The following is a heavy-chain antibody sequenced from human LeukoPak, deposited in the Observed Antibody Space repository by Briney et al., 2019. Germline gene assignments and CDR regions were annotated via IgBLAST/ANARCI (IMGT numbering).Heavy chain of an antibody. Sequence: PSETLSLTCAVYGGSFSGYYWSWIRQPPGKGLEWIGEINHSGSTNYNPSLKSRVTILVDTSKNQFSLKLSSVTAADTAVYYCASRITMVRDSXAGXFDIWGQGTMVTVSS. J-gene: IGHJ3*02. CDR1: GGSFSGYY. CDR2: INHSGST. D-gene: IGHD3-10*01. V-gene: IGHV4-34*01. CDR3: ASRITMVRDSXAGXFDI.